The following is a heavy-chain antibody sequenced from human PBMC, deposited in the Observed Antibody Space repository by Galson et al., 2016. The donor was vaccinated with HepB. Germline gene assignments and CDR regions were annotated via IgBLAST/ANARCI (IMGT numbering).Heavy chain of an antibody. D-gene: IGHD3-9*01. V-gene: IGHV3-23*01. CDR2: SGSGGPT. J-gene: IGHJ4*02. CDR3: AKSVLEYDILTGYYRRGADY. Sequence: MSWVRQAPGKGLEWVSSSGSGGPTYYADSVKGRFTISRDNSKNTLFLQMHSLRADDTAVYYCAKSVLEYDILTGYYRRGADYWGQGTLVTVSS.